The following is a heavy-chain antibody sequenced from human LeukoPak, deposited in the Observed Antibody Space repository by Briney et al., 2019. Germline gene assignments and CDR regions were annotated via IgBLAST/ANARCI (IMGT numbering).Heavy chain of an antibody. CDR3: ARYGSGSYYRFDY. CDR1: GDSSSKYY. D-gene: IGHD3-10*01. V-gene: IGHV4-59*01. J-gene: IGHJ4*02. Sequence: SETLSLTCTVSGDSSSKYYWTWIRQPPGKGLEWIGYKFYSGSTSYNPSLKSRVTISVDTSKNQFSLKLSSVTAADTAVYYCARYGSGSYYRFDYWGQGTLVTVSS. CDR2: KFYSGST.